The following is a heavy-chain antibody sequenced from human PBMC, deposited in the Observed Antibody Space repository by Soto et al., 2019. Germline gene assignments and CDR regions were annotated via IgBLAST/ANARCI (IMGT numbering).Heavy chain of an antibody. J-gene: IGHJ4*02. D-gene: IGHD3-10*01. CDR1: GGSISSSSYY. CDR2: IYYSGST. V-gene: IGHV4-39*01. CDR3: ARHNLPEGLWCGPR. Sequence: SETLSLTCTVSGGSISSSSYYWGWIRQPPGKGLEWIGSIYYSGSTYYNPSLKSRVTISVDTSKNQFSLKLSSVTAADTAVYYCARHNLPEGLWCGPRWGQGTLVTVSS.